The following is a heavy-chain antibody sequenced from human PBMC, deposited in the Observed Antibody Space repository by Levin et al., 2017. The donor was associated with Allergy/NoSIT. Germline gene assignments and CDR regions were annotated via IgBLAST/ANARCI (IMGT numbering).Heavy chain of an antibody. Sequence: GGSLRLSCAASGFTFRTYWMSWVRQAPGKGLEWVANIKEDGSESYYVASVTGRFTMSRDNAKNSLYLQMNSLRVADTAAYYCARDRDSGYSGGDALDIWGQGTMVTVSS. CDR1: GFTFRTYW. J-gene: IGHJ3*02. CDR3: ARDRDSGYSGGDALDI. V-gene: IGHV3-7*01. CDR2: IKEDGSES. D-gene: IGHD3-22*01.